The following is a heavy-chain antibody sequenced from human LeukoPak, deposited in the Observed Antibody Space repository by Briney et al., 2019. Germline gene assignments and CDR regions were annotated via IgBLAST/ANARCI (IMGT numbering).Heavy chain of an antibody. J-gene: IGHJ4*02. V-gene: IGHV3-7*01. CDR2: IKQDGSEK. CDR3: ARDTLWLYVDY. D-gene: IGHD5-18*01. CDR1: GFTFSTYW. Sequence: PGGSLRLSCAASGFTFSTYWMTWVRQAPGKGLEWVANIKQDGSEKYYVDSVKGRFTISRDNAKNSLYLQMNSLRAEDTAVYYCARDTLWLYVDYWGQGTLVTVSS.